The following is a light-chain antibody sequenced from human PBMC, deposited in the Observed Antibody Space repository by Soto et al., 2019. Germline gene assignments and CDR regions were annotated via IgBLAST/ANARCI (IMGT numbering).Light chain of an antibody. J-gene: IGKJ1*01. CDR1: QTISSW. CDR3: QHYNSYSEA. Sequence: DIQMTQSPSTLSGSVGDRVTITCRASQTISSWLAWYQQKPGKAPKLLIYKASTIKSGVASRFSGSGSGTEFTLTISSLQPDGFATYYCQHYNSYSEAFGQGTKVELK. V-gene: IGKV1-5*03. CDR2: KAS.